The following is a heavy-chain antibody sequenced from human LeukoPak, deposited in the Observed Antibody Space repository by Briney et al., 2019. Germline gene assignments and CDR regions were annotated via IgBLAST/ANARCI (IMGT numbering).Heavy chain of an antibody. CDR2: ISTNGDRT. CDR1: GLTFSNYA. J-gene: IGHJ4*02. Sequence: GGSLRLSCAASGLTFSNYAMTWVRQAPGKGLEWVSAISTNGDRTYYADSVKGRFTVSRDNFKNTLYLQMNSLRDEDTAVYYCARGSFVDEQWRGFDYWGQGTLVTVSS. V-gene: IGHV3-23*01. CDR3: ARGSFVDEQWRGFDY. D-gene: IGHD6-19*01.